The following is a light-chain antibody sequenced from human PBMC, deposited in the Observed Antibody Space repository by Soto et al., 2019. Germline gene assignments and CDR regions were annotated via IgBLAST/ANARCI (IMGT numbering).Light chain of an antibody. CDR3: QQNYNSRWT. J-gene: IGKJ1*01. V-gene: IGKV1-39*01. CDR1: LPITTY. Sequence: DIQTTQSPSSLSASVGDRVTITCRASLPITTYLNWFQQKPGKAPKLLIYGASTLQTGVPSRFNGGGSGTDFTLTISSLQPEDFGTYYCQQNYNSRWTFGQGTEIEI. CDR2: GAS.